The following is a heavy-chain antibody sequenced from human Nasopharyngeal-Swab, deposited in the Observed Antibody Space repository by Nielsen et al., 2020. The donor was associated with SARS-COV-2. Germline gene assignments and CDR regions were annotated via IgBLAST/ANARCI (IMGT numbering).Heavy chain of an antibody. V-gene: IGHV4-30-2*01. Sequence: SDTLSLTCAVSGGSISSGGYSWSWIRQPPGKGLEWIGYIYHSGSTYYNPSLKSRVTISVDRSKNQFSLKLSSVTAADTAVYYCARAGGYFDYWGQGTLVTVSS. CDR3: ARAGGYFDY. J-gene: IGHJ4*02. CDR2: IYHSGST. D-gene: IGHD3-16*01. CDR1: GGSISSGGYS.